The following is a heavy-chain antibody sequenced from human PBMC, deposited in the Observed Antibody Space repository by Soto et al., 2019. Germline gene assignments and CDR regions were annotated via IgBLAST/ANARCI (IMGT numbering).Heavy chain of an antibody. J-gene: IGHJ3*02. V-gene: IGHV3-48*02. Sequence: EVQLVESGGGLVQPGGSLRLSCAASGFTFSSYSMNWVRQAPGKGLEWVSYISSSSSTIYYADSVKGRFTISRDNAKNSLYLKVNSLRDEDTAVYYCARQGERRWPITKIDAFDIWGQGTMVTVSS. CDR2: ISSSSSTI. CDR3: ARQGERRWPITKIDAFDI. D-gene: IGHD1-1*01. CDR1: GFTFSSYS.